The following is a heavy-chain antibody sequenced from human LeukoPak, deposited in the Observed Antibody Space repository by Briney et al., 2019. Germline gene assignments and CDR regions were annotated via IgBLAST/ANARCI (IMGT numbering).Heavy chain of an antibody. CDR3: AKDSGGGVNATFFDY. CDR1: GFTFSFYA. D-gene: IGHD3-16*01. CDR2: VSGSGGNT. Sequence: VGSLRLSCAGSGFTFSFYAMNWVRQAPGKGLEWVSSVSGSGGNTYYADSVKGRFSISRDNSKNTLYLQMNSLRDEDAAVYYCAKDSGGGVNATFFDYWGQGTLVTASS. V-gene: IGHV3-23*01. J-gene: IGHJ4*02.